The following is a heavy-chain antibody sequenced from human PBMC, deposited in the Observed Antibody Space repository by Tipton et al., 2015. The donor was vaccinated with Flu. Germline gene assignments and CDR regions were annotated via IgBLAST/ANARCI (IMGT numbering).Heavy chain of an antibody. J-gene: IGHJ4*02. CDR1: GFTFGDYG. CDR2: IRSNAYGGTR. CDR3: TRVRASRGYYYDTSGYSYYFDY. Sequence: VQLVQSGGGLVQPGRSLRLSCTTAGFTFGDYGMTWVRLAPGKGLNWVGFIRSNAYGGTREYAASVKGRFSISREDSKSIAYLQMNSLKTEDTAVYYCTRVRASRGYYYDTSGYSYYFDYWGQGTLVTVSS. V-gene: IGHV3-49*04. D-gene: IGHD3-22*01.